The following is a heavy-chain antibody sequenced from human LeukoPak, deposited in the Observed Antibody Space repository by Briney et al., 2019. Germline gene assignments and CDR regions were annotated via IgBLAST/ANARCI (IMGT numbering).Heavy chain of an antibody. CDR2: ITGSGGST. D-gene: IGHD5-18*01. CDR3: AKVLIGYIYGEVYYVMDV. CDR1: GFTFIRYA. V-gene: IGHV3-23*01. J-gene: IGHJ6*02. Sequence: GGSLRLSCAASGFTFIRYAMSWVRQAPGKGLEWVSAITGSGGSTYYADSVRGRFTISRDTSQNTLYLQMNSLRPEDTAVYYCAKVLIGYIYGEVYYVMDVWGQGTGVTVSS.